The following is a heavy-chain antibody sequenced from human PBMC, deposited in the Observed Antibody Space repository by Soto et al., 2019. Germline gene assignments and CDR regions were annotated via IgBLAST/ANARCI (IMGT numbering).Heavy chain of an antibody. Sequence: PSETLSLTCAVHGGSFSGYYWRWIRQPPGKGLEWIGEINHSGSTNYNPSLKSRVTISVDTSKNQFSLKLSSVTAADTAVYYCARVSPLSYYDSSGYRGAFDIWGQGTMVT. D-gene: IGHD3-22*01. J-gene: IGHJ3*02. CDR3: ARVSPLSYYDSSGYRGAFDI. V-gene: IGHV4-34*01. CDR1: GGSFSGYY. CDR2: INHSGST.